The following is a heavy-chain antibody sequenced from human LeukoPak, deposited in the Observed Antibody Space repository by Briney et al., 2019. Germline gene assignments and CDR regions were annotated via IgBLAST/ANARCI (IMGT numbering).Heavy chain of an antibody. D-gene: IGHD3-3*01. V-gene: IGHV4/OR15-8*02. CDR1: GGSIHNNNY. J-gene: IGHJ4*02. CDR2: FSHGGTT. CDR3: TRVSCPFCPFAY. Sequence: SETLSLTCPVSGGSIHNNNYWELVRPAPREGLGMAGEFSHGGTTNYNPSLRCRIAISFNSANNSFSLSLTAWAAADTAIYYCTRVSCPFCPFAYRGQGALVTVSS.